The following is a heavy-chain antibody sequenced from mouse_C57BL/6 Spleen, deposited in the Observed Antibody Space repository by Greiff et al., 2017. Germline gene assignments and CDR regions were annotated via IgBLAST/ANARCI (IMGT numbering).Heavy chain of an antibody. CDR3: ANDCPWYVDV. Sequence: VQLQESGPELVKPGASVKISCKASGYAFSSYWMNWVKQRPGKGLEWIGRIYTGDGDTNYNGKFKGKATLTADKSSRTAYMQLSSLTSEDSAVYFCANDCPWYVDVWGTGTTVTVSS. D-gene: IGHD2-4*01. V-gene: IGHV1-82*01. CDR1: GYAFSSYW. CDR2: IYTGDGDT. J-gene: IGHJ1*03.